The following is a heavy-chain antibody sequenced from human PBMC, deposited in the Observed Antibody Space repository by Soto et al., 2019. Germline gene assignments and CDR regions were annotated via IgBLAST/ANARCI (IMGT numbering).Heavy chain of an antibody. Sequence: GGSLRLSCAASGFTFDDYAMHWVRQAPGKGLEWVSGISWNSGSMGYGDSVKGRFTISRDNAKNSLYLQMNSLRAEDTALYYCAKGGEAGGGIAAAGTSYFDYWGQGTLVTVSS. CDR1: GFTFDDYA. CDR3: AKGGEAGGGIAAAGTSYFDY. J-gene: IGHJ4*02. V-gene: IGHV3-9*01. D-gene: IGHD6-13*01. CDR2: ISWNSGSM.